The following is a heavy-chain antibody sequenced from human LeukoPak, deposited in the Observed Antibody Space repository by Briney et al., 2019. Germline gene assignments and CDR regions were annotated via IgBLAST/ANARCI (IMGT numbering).Heavy chain of an antibody. Sequence: GGSLRLSCAASGFTFDDYAMHWVRQAPGKGLEWVSRISSDGSSTSYADSVKGRFTMSRDNAKNTLYLQMNSLRAEDTAVYYCVRVGSGTTRDYWGQGTLATVSS. CDR2: ISSDGSST. J-gene: IGHJ4*02. V-gene: IGHV3-74*01. CDR3: VRVGSGTTRDY. CDR1: GFTFDDYA. D-gene: IGHD1-14*01.